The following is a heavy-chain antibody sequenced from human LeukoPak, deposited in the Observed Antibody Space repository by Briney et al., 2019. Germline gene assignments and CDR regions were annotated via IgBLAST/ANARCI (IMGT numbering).Heavy chain of an antibody. CDR1: GFAFSSYA. J-gene: IGHJ2*01. D-gene: IGHD6-13*01. V-gene: IGHV3-23*01. CDR3: ANAAADIYWYFDL. Sequence: PGGSLRLSCAASGFAFSSYAMSWVRQAPGKGLEWVSAISGSGGSTYYADSVKGRFTISRDNSKNTLYLQMNSLRAEDTAVYYCANAAADIYWYFDLWGRGTLVTVSS. CDR2: ISGSGGST.